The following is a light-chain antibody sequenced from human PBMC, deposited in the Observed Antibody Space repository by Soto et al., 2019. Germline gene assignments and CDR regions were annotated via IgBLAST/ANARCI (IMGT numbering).Light chain of an antibody. J-gene: IGKJ1*01. CDR1: QSISSY. Sequence: DIQMTQSPSSRSASVGDRVTITCRASQSISSYLNWYQQKPGKAPKLLISAASTLESGVPSRFSGSGSGTEFTLTISSLQPEDSATYYCQQHNSSPWTFGQGTRVEIK. CDR3: QQHNSSPWT. CDR2: AAS. V-gene: IGKV1-39*01.